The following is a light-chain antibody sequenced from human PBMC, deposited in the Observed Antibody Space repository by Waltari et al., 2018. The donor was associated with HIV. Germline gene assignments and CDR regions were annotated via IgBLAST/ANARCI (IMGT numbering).Light chain of an antibody. V-gene: IGLV2-18*02. Sequence: QSALTQPPSVSGSPGQSVTISCTGTSSHVGSYYRLSWYQQPPGTAPKLMIYEVGNRPSGVPHRFSGSKSGNTASLTISGLQAEDEADYYCSSYTSSSTLVFGGGTKLTVL. CDR3: SSYTSSSTLV. CDR2: EVG. CDR1: SSHVGSYYR. J-gene: IGLJ2*01.